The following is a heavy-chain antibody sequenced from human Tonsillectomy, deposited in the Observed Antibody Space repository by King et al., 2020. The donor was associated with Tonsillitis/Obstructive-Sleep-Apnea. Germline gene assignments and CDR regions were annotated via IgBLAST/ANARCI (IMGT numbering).Heavy chain of an antibody. J-gene: IGHJ5*02. CDR2: IYYSGST. CDR3: GRVPGAGLRWFDP. CDR1: GGSVSSGSDY. Sequence: VQLQESGPGLVKPSETLSLTCTVSGGSVSSGSDYWSWIRQPPGKGLEWIGYIYYSGSTNYNPSLNSRVTISVATSKNQISLKLSSVTAADTAVYYCGRVPGAGLRWFDPWGQGTRVTVSS. D-gene: IGHD3-10*01. V-gene: IGHV4-61*01.